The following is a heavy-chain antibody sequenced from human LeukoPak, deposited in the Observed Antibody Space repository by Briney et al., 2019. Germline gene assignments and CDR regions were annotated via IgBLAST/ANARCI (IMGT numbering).Heavy chain of an antibody. CDR2: MNPNSGNT. D-gene: IGHD6-13*01. J-gene: IGHJ4*02. CDR1: GYTFTGYY. CDR3: ARDLASYSSSWYYFDY. Sequence: ASVKVSCKASGYTFTGYYMHWVRQAPGQGLEWMGWMNPNSGNTGYAQKFQGRVTITRNTSISTAYMELSSLRSEDTAVYYCARDLASYSSSWYYFDYWGQGTLVTVSS. V-gene: IGHV1-8*03.